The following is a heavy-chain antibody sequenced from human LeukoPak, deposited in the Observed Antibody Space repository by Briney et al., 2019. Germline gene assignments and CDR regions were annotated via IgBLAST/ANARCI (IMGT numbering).Heavy chain of an antibody. Sequence: ASVKVSCKASGYTFTGYYMHWVRQAPGQGLEWMGWINPNSGGTNYAQKFQGRVTMTRDTSISTAYMELSRLRSDDTAVYYCARVSRMDIVATILDAFDIWGQGTMVTVSS. CDR3: ARVSRMDIVATILDAFDI. D-gene: IGHD5-12*01. V-gene: IGHV1-2*02. CDR2: INPNSGGT. J-gene: IGHJ3*02. CDR1: GYTFTGYY.